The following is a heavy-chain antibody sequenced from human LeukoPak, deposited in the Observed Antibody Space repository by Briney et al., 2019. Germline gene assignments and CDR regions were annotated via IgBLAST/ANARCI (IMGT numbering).Heavy chain of an antibody. Sequence: SETLSLTCTVSGGSISSSSYYWGWIRQPPGKGLEWIGSIYYSGSTYYNPSLKSRVTISVDTSKNQFSLKLSSVTAADTAVYYCAREVDRGGYFQHWGQGTLVTVSS. J-gene: IGHJ1*01. V-gene: IGHV4-39*07. CDR3: AREVDRGGYFQH. CDR1: GGSISSSSYY. CDR2: IYYSGST.